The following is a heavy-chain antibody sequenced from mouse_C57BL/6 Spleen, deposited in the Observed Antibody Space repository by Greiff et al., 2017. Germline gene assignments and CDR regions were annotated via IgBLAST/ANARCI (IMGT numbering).Heavy chain of an antibody. J-gene: IGHJ2*01. CDR2: INPNNGGT. CDR3: AREELVLLDY. V-gene: IGHV1-22*01. CDR1: GYTFTDYN. Sequence: EVQLQQSGPELVKPGASVKLSCKASGYTFTDYNMHWVKQSHGKSLEWIGYINPNNGGTSYNQKFKGKATLTVNKSSSPAYMELRSLTSEYSAVYYCAREELVLLDYWGQGTTLTVSS.